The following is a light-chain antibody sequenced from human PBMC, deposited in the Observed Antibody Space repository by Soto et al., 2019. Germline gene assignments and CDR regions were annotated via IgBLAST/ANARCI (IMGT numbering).Light chain of an antibody. Sequence: EIVLTQSPGTLSLSPGERATLSCRASQSVSSSYLAWYQQKPGQAPRLLIYGASSRATGIPDRFSGSESGTDFTLTISSLQPEDFATYYCQQVHNYPLTFGGGTKVDIK. CDR1: QSVSSSY. CDR2: GAS. V-gene: IGKV3-20*01. J-gene: IGKJ4*01. CDR3: QQVHNYPLT.